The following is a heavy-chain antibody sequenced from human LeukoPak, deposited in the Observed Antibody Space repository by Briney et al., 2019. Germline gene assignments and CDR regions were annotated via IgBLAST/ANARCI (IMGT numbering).Heavy chain of an antibody. V-gene: IGHV3-7*01. CDR3: ARGLGDCSSTSCSRRFDY. CDR1: GFTFSNYW. J-gene: IGHJ4*02. Sequence: GGSLRLSCTASGFTFSNYWMSWVRQAPGKGLEWVANIKLDGSEKYYVDSVKGRFTISRDNAKNSLYLQMNSLRAEDTAVYYCARGLGDCSSTSCSRRFDYWGQGTLVTVSS. D-gene: IGHD2-2*01. CDR2: IKLDGSEK.